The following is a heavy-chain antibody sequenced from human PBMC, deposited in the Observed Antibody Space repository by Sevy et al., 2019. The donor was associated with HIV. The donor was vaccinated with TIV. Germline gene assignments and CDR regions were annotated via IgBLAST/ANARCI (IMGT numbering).Heavy chain of an antibody. CDR2: IRYDXSNK. J-gene: IGHJ4*02. CDR1: GFTFSSYG. CDR3: AKRRELERRLDYFDY. Sequence: GGSLRLSCAASGFTFSSYGMHWVRQAPGKGLEWVAFIRYDXSNKYYADSVKGRFTISRDNSKNTLYLQMNSLRAEDTAVYYCAKRRELERRLDYFDYWGQGTLVTVSS. D-gene: IGHD1-1*01. V-gene: IGHV3-30*02.